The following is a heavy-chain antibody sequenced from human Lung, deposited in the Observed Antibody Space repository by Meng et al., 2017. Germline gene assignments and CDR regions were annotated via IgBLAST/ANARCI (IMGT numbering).Heavy chain of an antibody. V-gene: IGHV4-34*01. J-gene: IGHJ4*02. Sequence: HAHLQQWARGLLKPSETLSLPCVVSGGSFSDYYGSWIRQPPGKGLEWIGEINHSGSTNYNPSLESRATISVDTSQNNLSLKLSSVTAADSAVYYCARGPTTMAHDFDYWGQGTLVTVSS. CDR2: INHSGST. D-gene: IGHD4-11*01. CDR3: ARGPTTMAHDFDY. CDR1: GGSFSDYY.